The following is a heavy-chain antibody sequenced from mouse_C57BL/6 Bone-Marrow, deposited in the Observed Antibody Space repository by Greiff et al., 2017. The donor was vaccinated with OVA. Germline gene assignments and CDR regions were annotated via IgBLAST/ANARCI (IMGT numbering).Heavy chain of an antibody. Sequence: VKLVESGPGLVAPSQSLSITCTVSGFSLTSYAISWVRQPPGKGLEWLGVIWTGGGTNYNSALKSRLSISKDNSKSQVFLKMNSLQTDDTARYYCARNYYGSRGDYFDYWGQGTTLTVSS. CDR1: GFSLTSYA. D-gene: IGHD1-1*01. CDR3: ARNYYGSRGDYFDY. CDR2: IWTGGGT. J-gene: IGHJ2*01. V-gene: IGHV2-9-1*01.